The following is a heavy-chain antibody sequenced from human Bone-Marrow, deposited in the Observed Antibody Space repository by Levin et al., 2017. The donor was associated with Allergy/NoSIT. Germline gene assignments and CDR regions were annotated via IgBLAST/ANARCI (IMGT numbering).Heavy chain of an antibody. CDR3: ARGGLPAYYFSF. Sequence: PGESLKISCKSSGGSLTGHTINWVRQAPGQGLEWMGRIIPIYGITKYSENFQGRVTITADRSTSTTFMELSGLRSEDTAVYYCARGGLPAYYFSFWGQGTLVAVSS. CDR2: IIPIYGIT. J-gene: IGHJ4*02. V-gene: IGHV1-69*02. CDR1: GGSLTGHT. D-gene: IGHD3-16*01.